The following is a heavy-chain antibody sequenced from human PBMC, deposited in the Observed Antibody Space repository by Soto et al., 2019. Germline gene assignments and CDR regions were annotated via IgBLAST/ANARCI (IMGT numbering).Heavy chain of an antibody. Sequence: SETLSLTCTVSGGSISSYYWSWIRQPPGKGLEWIGYIYYSGSTNYNPSLKSRVTISADTSKNQFSLKLSSVTAAGTAVYYCARRVERDYYYYGMDVWGQGTTVTVSS. V-gene: IGHV4-59*01. CDR2: IYYSGST. CDR1: GGSISSYY. D-gene: IGHD1-1*01. J-gene: IGHJ6*02. CDR3: ARRVERDYYYYGMDV.